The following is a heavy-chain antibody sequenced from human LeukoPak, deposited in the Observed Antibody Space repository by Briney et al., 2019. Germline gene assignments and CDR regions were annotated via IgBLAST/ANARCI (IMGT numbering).Heavy chain of an antibody. Sequence: SETLSLTCTVSGGSISSSSYYWGWIRQPPGKGLEWIGSIYYSGSTYYNPSLKSRVTISVDTSKNQFSLKLSSVTAADTAVYYCARQPYHYDSSGSSYYFDYWGQGTLVTVSS. J-gene: IGHJ4*02. CDR1: GGSISSSSYY. CDR2: IYYSGST. CDR3: ARQPYHYDSSGSSYYFDY. D-gene: IGHD3-22*01. V-gene: IGHV4-39*01.